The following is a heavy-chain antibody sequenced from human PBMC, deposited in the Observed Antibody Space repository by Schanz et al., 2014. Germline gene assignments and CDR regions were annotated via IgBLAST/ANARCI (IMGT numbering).Heavy chain of an antibody. CDR1: GFTFSSHW. CDR3: TADLWFGAVWGVW. D-gene: IGHD3-10*01. Sequence: EVQLVQSGGGLVQPGGSLRLSCAASGFTFSSHWMHWVRQDPGKGLVWVARINSVGSNTDYADSVTGRFTISRDNAKNTLYLQMNSLQTEDTAVYYCTADLWFGAVWGVWWGQGTLVTVSS. CDR2: INSVGSNT. J-gene: IGHJ4*02. V-gene: IGHV3-74*01.